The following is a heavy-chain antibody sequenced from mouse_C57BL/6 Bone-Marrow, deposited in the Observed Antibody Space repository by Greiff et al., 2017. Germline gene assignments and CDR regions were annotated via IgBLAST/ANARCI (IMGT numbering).Heavy chain of an antibody. Sequence: EVQRVESGGDLVKPGGSLKLSCAASGFTFSSYGMSWVRQTPDKRLEWVATISSGGNYTYYPDSVKGRFTISRDNAKNTLYLQMSNLKAEDTAMYYCATTVLAGAMDYWGQGTSVTVSS. CDR2: ISSGGNYT. D-gene: IGHD4-1*01. CDR3: ATTVLAGAMDY. J-gene: IGHJ4*01. V-gene: IGHV5-6*01. CDR1: GFTFSSYG.